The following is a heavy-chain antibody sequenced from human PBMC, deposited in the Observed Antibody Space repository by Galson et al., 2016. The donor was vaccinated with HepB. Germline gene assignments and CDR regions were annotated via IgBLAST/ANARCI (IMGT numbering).Heavy chain of an antibody. V-gene: IGHV3-23*01. J-gene: IGHJ5*02. Sequence: SLRLSCAVSGISVSSYAMNWVRQAPGKGLEWVSRISGGGVNTYYGDSVEGRFTISRDNSKNTLYLQMNSLRVEDTALYYCAKGSYSSGSAVNWFDPRGQGTLVTVSS. D-gene: IGHD6-19*01. CDR2: ISGGGVNT. CDR3: AKGSYSSGSAVNWFDP. CDR1: GISVSSYA.